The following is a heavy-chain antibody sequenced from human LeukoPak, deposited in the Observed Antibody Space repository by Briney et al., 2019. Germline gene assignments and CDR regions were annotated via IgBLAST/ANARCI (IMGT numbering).Heavy chain of an antibody. CDR2: ISAYNGNT. D-gene: IGHD2-15*01. CDR1: GYTFTSYG. CDR3: ASFPLGYCSGGSCYAYFDY. J-gene: IGHJ4*02. Sequence: GASVKVSCKASGYTFTSYGISWVRQAPGQGLEWMGWISAYNGNTNYAQKLQGRVTMTTDTSTSTAYMELRSLRSDDTAVYYCASFPLGYCSGGSCYAYFDYWGQGTLVTVSS. V-gene: IGHV1-18*01.